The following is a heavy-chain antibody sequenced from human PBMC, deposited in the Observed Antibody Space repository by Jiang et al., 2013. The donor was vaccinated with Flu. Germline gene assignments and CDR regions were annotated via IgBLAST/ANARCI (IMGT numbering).Heavy chain of an antibody. D-gene: IGHD1-26*01. V-gene: IGHV2-70*11. CDR1: GFSLSTSGMC. CDR2: IDWDDDK. CDR3: ARIKTVGATRYGMDV. J-gene: IGHJ6*04. Sequence: KPTQTLTLTCTFSGFSLSTSGMCVSWIRQPPGKALEWLARIDWDDDKYYSTSLKTRLTISKDTSKNQVVLTMTNMDPVDTATYYCARIKTVGATRYGMDVWGKGTTVTVSS.